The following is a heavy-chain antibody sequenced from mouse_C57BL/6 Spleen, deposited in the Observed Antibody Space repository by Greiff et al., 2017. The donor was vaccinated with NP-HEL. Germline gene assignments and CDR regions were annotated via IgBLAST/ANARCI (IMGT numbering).Heavy chain of an antibody. Sequence: EVQLQESGPGLVKPSQSLSLTCSVTGYSITSGYYWNWIRQFPGNKLEWMGYISYDGSNNYNPSLKNRISITRDTSKNQFFLKLNSVTTEDTATYYCARDGVITTVVKDYYAMDYWGQGTSVTVSS. CDR1: GYSITSGYY. CDR3: ARDGVITTVVKDYYAMDY. D-gene: IGHD1-1*01. V-gene: IGHV3-6*01. J-gene: IGHJ4*01. CDR2: ISYDGSN.